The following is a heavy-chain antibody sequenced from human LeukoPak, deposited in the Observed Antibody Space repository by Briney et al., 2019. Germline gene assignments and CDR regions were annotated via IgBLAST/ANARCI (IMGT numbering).Heavy chain of an antibody. CDR1: GFTFSSYA. V-gene: IGHV3-30-3*01. CDR3: AKDLGVAEEYFQH. D-gene: IGHD2-8*01. Sequence: GGSLRLSCAASGFTFSSYAMHWVRQAPGKGLEWVAVISYDGSNKYYADSVKGRFTISRDNSKNTLYLQMNSLRAEDTAVYYCAKDLGVAEEYFQHWGQGTLVTVSS. CDR2: ISYDGSNK. J-gene: IGHJ1*01.